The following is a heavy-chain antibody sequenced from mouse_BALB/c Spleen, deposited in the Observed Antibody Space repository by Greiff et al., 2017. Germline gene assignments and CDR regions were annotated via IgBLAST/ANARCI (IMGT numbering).Heavy chain of an antibody. CDR3: AREDYGSSYGYFDV. CDR1: GFSLTSYG. CDR2: IWAGGST. D-gene: IGHD1-1*01. J-gene: IGHJ1*01. Sequence: VQVVESGPGLVAPSQSLSITCTVSGFSLTSYGVHWVRQPPGKGLEWLGVIWAGGSTNYNSALMSRLSISKDNSKSQVFLKMNSLQTDDTAMYYCAREDYGSSYGYFDVWGAGTTVTVSS. V-gene: IGHV2-9*02.